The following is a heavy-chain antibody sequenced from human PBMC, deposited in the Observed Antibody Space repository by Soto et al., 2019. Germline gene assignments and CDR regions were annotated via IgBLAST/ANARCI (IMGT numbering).Heavy chain of an antibody. CDR2: ISAYNGNT. Sequence: ASVKVSCKASGYTFTSYCISWVRHAPGQGLEWMGWISAYNGNTNYAQKLQGRVTMTTDTSTSTAYMELRSLRSDDTAVYYCARFMTYYYDSSGYYASDWGQGTLVTVSS. D-gene: IGHD3-22*01. CDR1: GYTFTSYC. V-gene: IGHV1-18*01. CDR3: ARFMTYYYDSSGYYASD. J-gene: IGHJ4*02.